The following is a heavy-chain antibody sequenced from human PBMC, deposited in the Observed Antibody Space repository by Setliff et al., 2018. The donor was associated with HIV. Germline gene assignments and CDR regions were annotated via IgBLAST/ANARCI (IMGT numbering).Heavy chain of an antibody. CDR3: ARDQSIAARYLFDP. Sequence: LSLTCAVSGGAIDDINWWNWVRQSPGKGLEWIGEIYHSGTTNYNPSLKSRVTISVDKSKNQFPLKLTSVTAADTAVYYCARDQSIAARYLFDPWGQGTLVTVSS. CDR1: GGAIDDINW. CDR2: IYHSGTT. V-gene: IGHV4-4*02. J-gene: IGHJ5*02. D-gene: IGHD6-6*01.